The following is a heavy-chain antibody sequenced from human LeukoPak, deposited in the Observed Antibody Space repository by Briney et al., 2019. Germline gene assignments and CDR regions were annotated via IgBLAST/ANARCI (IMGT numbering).Heavy chain of an antibody. Sequence: SETLSLTCAVYGGSFSGYYWSWIRQPPGKGLEWNGEINHSGSTNYNPSLKSRVTISVDTSKNQFSLKLSSVTAADTAVYYCARSSTYYDFWSGYYYYYYYYMDVWGKGTTVTVSS. D-gene: IGHD3-3*01. CDR2: INHSGST. J-gene: IGHJ6*03. CDR3: ARSSTYYDFWSGYYYYYYYYMDV. V-gene: IGHV4-34*01. CDR1: GGSFSGYY.